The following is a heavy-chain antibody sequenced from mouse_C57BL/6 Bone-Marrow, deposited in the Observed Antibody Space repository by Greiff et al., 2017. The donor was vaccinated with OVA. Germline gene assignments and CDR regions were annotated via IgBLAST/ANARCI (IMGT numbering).Heavy chain of an antibody. V-gene: IGHV14-4*01. J-gene: IGHJ2*01. CDR2: IDPENGDT. CDR1: GFNIKDDY. D-gene: IGHD2-4*01. Sequence: EVQVVESGAELVRPGASVKLSCTASGFNIKDDYMHWVKQRPEQGLEWIGWIDPENGDTEYASKFQGKATITADTSSNTAYLQLSSLTSEDTAVYYCSIYYDYDVGDNWGQGTTLTVSS. CDR3: SIYYDYDVGDN.